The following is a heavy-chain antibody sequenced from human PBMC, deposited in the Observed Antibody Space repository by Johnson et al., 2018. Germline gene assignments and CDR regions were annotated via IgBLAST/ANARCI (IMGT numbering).Heavy chain of an antibody. J-gene: IGHJ6*03. D-gene: IGHD2-21*01. CDR1: GGSIGGFY. CDR2: IYSSGTT. Sequence: QVQLQESGPGLVKPSETLSLACTISGGSIGGFYWSWIRQLPGKGLEWIGYIYSSGTTRHNSSLKSRVTISLDTSKNQFSLNVYSVTAADTAMYYFARVVRVRDYDYYYMDVWGNGAAVIVSS. CDR3: ARVVRVRDYDYYYMDV. V-gene: IGHV4-59*01.